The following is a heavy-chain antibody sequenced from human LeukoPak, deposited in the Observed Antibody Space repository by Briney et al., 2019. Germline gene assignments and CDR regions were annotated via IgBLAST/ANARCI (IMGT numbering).Heavy chain of an antibody. Sequence: ASVKVSCKAAGYTFTSYDINWVRQATGQGVEWMGWMNPNSGNTGYAQKFQGRVTMTRNTSISTAYMELRSLRSEDTAVYYCARGRRNGWFNWFAPWGQGTLVTVSS. J-gene: IGHJ5*02. CDR1: GYTFTSYD. D-gene: IGHD6-19*01. CDR3: ARGRRNGWFNWFAP. CDR2: MNPNSGNT. V-gene: IGHV1-8*01.